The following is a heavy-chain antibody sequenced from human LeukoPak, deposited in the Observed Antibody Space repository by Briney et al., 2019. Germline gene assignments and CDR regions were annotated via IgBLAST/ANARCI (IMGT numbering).Heavy chain of an antibody. CDR1: GFTFSSYW. CDR2: IKQDGSEK. J-gene: IGHJ4*02. CDR3: ARDAHNYYDSSGSQYYFDY. V-gene: IGHV3-7*01. D-gene: IGHD3-22*01. Sequence: GGSLRLSCAVSGFTFSSYWMSWVRQAPGKGLEWVANIKQDGSEKYYVDSVKGRFTISRDNAKNSLYLQMNSLRAEDTAVYYCARDAHNYYDSSGSQYYFDYWGQGTLVTVSS.